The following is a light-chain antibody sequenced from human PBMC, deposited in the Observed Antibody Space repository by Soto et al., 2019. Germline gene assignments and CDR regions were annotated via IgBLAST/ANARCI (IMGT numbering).Light chain of an antibody. CDR2: GAS. Sequence: EIVMTQSPATLSVSAGERVTLSCRASQSVSSNLAWYQQKPGQAPRLLIYGASTRATGIPARFSGSGSGTDFTLTISSMQPEDFAVSSCQQYNNWPTLTFGGGTKVEIK. V-gene: IGKV3D-15*01. J-gene: IGKJ4*01. CDR3: QQYNNWPTLT. CDR1: QSVSSN.